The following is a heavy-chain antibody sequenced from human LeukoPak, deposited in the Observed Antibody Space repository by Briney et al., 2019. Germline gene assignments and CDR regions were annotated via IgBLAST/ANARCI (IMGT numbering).Heavy chain of an antibody. V-gene: IGHV3-21*01. D-gene: IGHD3-10*01. CDR2: IYVTGGYI. J-gene: IGHJ4*02. CDR1: GFTFSRFS. CDR3: AREFNTVGNFDY. Sequence: PGGSLRLSCATSGFTFSRFSMRCVRQAPGKGLECVASIYVTGGYINYADSVKGRVTISRDNAKNSVYLQMSSLRDEDTAVYYCAREFNTVGNFDYWGQGTLVTVSS.